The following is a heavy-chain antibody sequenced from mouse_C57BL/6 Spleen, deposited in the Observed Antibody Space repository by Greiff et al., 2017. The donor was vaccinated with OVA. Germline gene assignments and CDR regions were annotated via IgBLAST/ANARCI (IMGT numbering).Heavy chain of an antibody. CDR3: TRGGYYGSSPFDY. Sequence: EVKVVESGEGLVKPGGSLKLSCAASGFTFSSYAMSWVRQTPEKRLEWVAYISSGGDYIYYADTVKGRFTISRDNARNTLYLQMSSLKSEDTAMYYCTRGGYYGSSPFDYWGQGTTLTVSS. J-gene: IGHJ2*01. D-gene: IGHD1-1*01. V-gene: IGHV5-9-1*02. CDR1: GFTFSSYA. CDR2: ISSGGDYI.